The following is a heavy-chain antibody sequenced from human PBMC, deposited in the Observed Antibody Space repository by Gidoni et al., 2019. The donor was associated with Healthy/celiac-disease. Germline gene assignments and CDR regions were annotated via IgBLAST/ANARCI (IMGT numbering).Heavy chain of an antibody. CDR1: GFTFRGSA. V-gene: IGHV3-73*02. CDR2: IRSKANSYAT. J-gene: IGHJ4*02. CDR3: TRELAATDYFDY. D-gene: IGHD6-25*01. Sequence: EVQLVESGGGLVQPGGSLKLSCAASGFTFRGSAIHWVRQASGKGLGWVGRIRSKANSYATAYAASLKGRFTISRDDSKNTAYLQMNSLKTEDTAVYYCTRELAATDYFDYWGQGTLVTVSS.